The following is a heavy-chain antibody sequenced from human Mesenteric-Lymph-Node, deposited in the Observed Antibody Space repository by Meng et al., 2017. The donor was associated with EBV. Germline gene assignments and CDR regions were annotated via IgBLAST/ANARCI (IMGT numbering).Heavy chain of an antibody. J-gene: IGHJ4*02. V-gene: IGHV4-61*01. CDR1: GGSITSGSYY. D-gene: IGHD1-1*01. Sequence: SGPGLVKPSGTLSLTSTVAGGSITSGSYYWNWIRQPPGKRLEWIGYIHYSGSTNYNPSLKSQITISVDTSKNQLSLRVSHVTAADTAVYYCARGRRGVQYFDFWGQGALVTVSS. CDR2: IHYSGST. CDR3: ARGRRGVQYFDF.